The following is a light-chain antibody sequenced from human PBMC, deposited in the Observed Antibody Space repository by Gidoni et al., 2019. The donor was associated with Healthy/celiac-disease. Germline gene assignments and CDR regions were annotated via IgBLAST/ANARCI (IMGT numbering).Light chain of an antibody. CDR1: TSLLHSNGYNY. CDR3: MQALQTWT. Sequence: DVVMTQSPLSLPVTPGEPATISCRSSTSLLHSNGYNYLDWYLQKPGQSPQLLIDLGSKRASGVPDRFSGSGSGTDFTLNISRVEAVDVCVYYCMQALQTWTFGQGTKVEIK. J-gene: IGKJ1*01. V-gene: IGKV2-28*01. CDR2: LGS.